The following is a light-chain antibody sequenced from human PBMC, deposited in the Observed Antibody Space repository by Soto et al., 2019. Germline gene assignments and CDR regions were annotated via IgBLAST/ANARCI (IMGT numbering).Light chain of an antibody. J-gene: IGKJ1*01. CDR2: GAS. Sequence: EIVMTQSPATLSVSRGERATLSCRASQSVSSNLAWYQQEPGQAPRLLIYGASTRATGIPGRFSGSGSGTVFTLTISNLQSEDSAVYYCQHYNNWPPWTFGQGTKVEIK. CDR3: QHYNNWPPWT. V-gene: IGKV3-15*01. CDR1: QSVSSN.